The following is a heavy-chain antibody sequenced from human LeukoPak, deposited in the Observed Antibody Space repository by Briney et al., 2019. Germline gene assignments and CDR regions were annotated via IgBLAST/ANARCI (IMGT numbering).Heavy chain of an antibody. V-gene: IGHV1-18*01. CDR1: GYTFTSYG. CDR2: ISAYNGNT. CDR3: ARAAGVAVAPVDY. D-gene: IGHD6-19*01. Sequence: ASVKVSCKASGYTFTSYGVSWVRQAPGQGLEWMGWISAYNGNTNYAQKLQGRVTMTTDTSTNTAYMEQRSLRSDDTAVYYCARAAGVAVAPVDYWGQGTLVTVSS. J-gene: IGHJ4*02.